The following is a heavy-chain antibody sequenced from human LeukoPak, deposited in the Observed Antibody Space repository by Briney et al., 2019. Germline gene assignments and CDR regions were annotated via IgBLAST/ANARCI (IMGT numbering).Heavy chain of an antibody. D-gene: IGHD6-19*01. Sequence: ASVKVSCKASGYTFTSYAMNWVRQAPGQGLEWMGWINTNTGNPTYAQGFTGRFVFSLDTSVSTAYLQISSLKAEDTAVYYCARGMVEQWLDYGMDVWGQGTTVTVSS. V-gene: IGHV7-4-1*02. J-gene: IGHJ6*02. CDR1: GYTFTSYA. CDR3: ARGMVEQWLDYGMDV. CDR2: INTNTGNP.